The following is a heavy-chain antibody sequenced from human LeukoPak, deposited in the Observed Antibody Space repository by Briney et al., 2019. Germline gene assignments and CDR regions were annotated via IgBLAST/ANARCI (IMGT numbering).Heavy chain of an antibody. D-gene: IGHD2-2*01. CDR3: ARARTRYCSSTSCYSYFDY. J-gene: IGHJ4*02. V-gene: IGHV1-2*02. CDR1: GYTFTGYY. Sequence: GASVKVSCKASGYTFTGYYMHWVRQAPGQGLEWMGWINPNSGGTNYAQKFQGRVTMTRDTSISTAYMELSRLRSDDTAVYYCARARTRYCSSTSCYSYFDYWGQGTLVTVSS. CDR2: INPNSGGT.